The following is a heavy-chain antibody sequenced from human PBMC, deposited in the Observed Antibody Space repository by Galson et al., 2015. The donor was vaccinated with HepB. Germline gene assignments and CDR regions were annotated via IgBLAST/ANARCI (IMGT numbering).Heavy chain of an antibody. CDR3: ARDVSPSIVVVPAADDAFDI. V-gene: IGHV1-18*04. J-gene: IGHJ3*02. CDR1: GYTFTSYG. Sequence: SVKVSCKASGYTFTSYGISWVRQAPGQGLEWMGWISAYNGNTNYAQKLQGRVTMTTDTSTSTAYMELRSLRSDDTAVYYCARDVSPSIVVVPAADDAFDIWGQGTMVTVSS. D-gene: IGHD2-2*01. CDR2: ISAYNGNT.